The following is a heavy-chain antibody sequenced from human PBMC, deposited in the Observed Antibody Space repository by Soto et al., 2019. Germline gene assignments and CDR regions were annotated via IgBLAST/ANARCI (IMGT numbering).Heavy chain of an antibody. D-gene: IGHD3-22*01. CDR2: IYYSGST. CDR3: ARQWYYYDSSGYLASNWFDP. V-gene: IGHV4-39*01. Sequence: ETLSLTCTVSGGSISSSSYYWGWIRQPPGKGLEWIGSIYYSGSTYYNPSLKSRVTISVDTSKNQFSLKLSSVTAADTAVYYCARQWYYYDSSGYLASNWFDPWGQGTLVTVSS. J-gene: IGHJ5*02. CDR1: GGSISSSSYY.